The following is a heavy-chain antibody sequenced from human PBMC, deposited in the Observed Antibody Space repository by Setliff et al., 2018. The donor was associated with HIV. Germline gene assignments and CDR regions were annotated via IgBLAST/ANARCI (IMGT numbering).Heavy chain of an antibody. CDR2: VHTDGRTT. CDR1: GFTFSNSW. Sequence: GSLRLSCAASGFTFSNSWMHWVRQAPGKGLVWVSRVHTDGRTTMYADSVKGRFTISRDNAKNTLYLQMNSLRAEDTAVYYCARGGNNWNDFDNWGQGTLVTVSS. V-gene: IGHV3-74*03. J-gene: IGHJ4*02. CDR3: ARGGNNWNDFDN. D-gene: IGHD1-1*01.